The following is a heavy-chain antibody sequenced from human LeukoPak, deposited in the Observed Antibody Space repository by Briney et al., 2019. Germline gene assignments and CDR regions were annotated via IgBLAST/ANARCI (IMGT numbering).Heavy chain of an antibody. V-gene: IGHV1-2*02. J-gene: IGHJ6*03. Sequence: ASVKVSCKASGYTFTDYYMHWVRQAPGQGLEWMGWINPNSGGTSYAQKFQGRVTMTRDTSISTAYMELSRLRSDDTAVYYCASTSVLHYYYYYMDVWGKGTTVTVSS. CDR1: GYTFTDYY. D-gene: IGHD3-16*01. CDR2: INPNSGGT. CDR3: ASTSVLHYYYYYMDV.